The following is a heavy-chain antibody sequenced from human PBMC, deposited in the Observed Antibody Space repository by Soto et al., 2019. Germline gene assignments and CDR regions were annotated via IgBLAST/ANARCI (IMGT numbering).Heavy chain of an antibody. D-gene: IGHD6-13*01. CDR2: IYYSRST. J-gene: IGHJ4*02. CDR1: GGSISSSSYY. CDR3: ARGPFYGSS. V-gene: IGHV4-39*02. Sequence: SETLSLTCTVSGGSISSSSYYWGWIRQPPGKGLEWIGSIYYSRSTYYNPSLKSRVTVSRDNAKNSLYLQMNSLRAEDMAVYYCARGPFYGSSWGQGTLVTVSS.